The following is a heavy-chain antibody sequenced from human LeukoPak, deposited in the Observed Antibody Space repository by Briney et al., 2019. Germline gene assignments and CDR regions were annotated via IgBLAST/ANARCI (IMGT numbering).Heavy chain of an antibody. V-gene: IGHV4-39*07. CDR2: IYYSGST. CDR1: GGSISSSSYY. J-gene: IGHJ4*02. CDR3: ARDRQQLVRGDYFDY. Sequence: SETLSLTCTVSGGSISSSSYYWGWIRQPPGKGLEWIGSIYYSGSTYYNPSLKSRVTISVDTSKNQFSLKLSSVTAADTAVYYCARDRQQLVRGDYFDYWGQGILVIVSS. D-gene: IGHD6-13*01.